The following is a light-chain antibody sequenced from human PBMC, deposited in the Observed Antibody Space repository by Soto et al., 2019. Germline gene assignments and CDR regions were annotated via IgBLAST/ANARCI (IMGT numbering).Light chain of an antibody. J-gene: IGKJ1*01. CDR2: GAS. Sequence: EIVLTQSPGTLSLFPGERATLSCRASQSVTGSYLAWYQQKPGQAPRLLIYGASSRAIGIPDRFSGSGSGTDFTLTISRLEPEDFAVYYCQQYGSAPTWTFGQGTKVEIK. CDR1: QSVTGSY. CDR3: QQYGSAPTWT. V-gene: IGKV3-20*01.